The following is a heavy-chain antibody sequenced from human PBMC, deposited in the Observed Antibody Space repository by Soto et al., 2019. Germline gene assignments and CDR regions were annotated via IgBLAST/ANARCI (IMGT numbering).Heavy chain of an antibody. CDR1: GFTFTSSA. CDR2: IVVGSGNT. Sequence: QMQLVQSGPEVKKPGTSVKVSCKASGFTFTSSAMQWVRPARGQRLEWIGGIVVGSGNTNYAQKFQERVTITRDMSTSTAYMEMSSLRSEDTAVYYCAATTFLLWFGRYYYYGLYVWGQGTTVTVSS. V-gene: IGHV1-58*02. CDR3: AATTFLLWFGRYYYYGLYV. D-gene: IGHD3-10*01. J-gene: IGHJ6*02.